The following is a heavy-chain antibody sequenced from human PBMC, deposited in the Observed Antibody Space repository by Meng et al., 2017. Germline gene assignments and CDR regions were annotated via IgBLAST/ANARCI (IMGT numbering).Heavy chain of an antibody. V-gene: IGHV3-13*01. D-gene: IGHD2-15*01. J-gene: IGHJ4*02. CDR2: IGTAGDT. Sequence: VQLLVCGVGFAHPGGPLRLSCAASGFTFSRYDMHWVRQATGKGLEWVSAIGTAGDTYYPGSVKGRFTISRENAKNSLYLQMNSLRAGDTAAYYCARAHGYGVYDYWGQGTLVT. CDR3: ARAHGYGVYDY. CDR1: GFTFSRYD.